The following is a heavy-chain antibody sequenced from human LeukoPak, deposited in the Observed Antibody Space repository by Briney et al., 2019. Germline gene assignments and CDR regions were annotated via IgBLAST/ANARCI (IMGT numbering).Heavy chain of an antibody. CDR2: INHSGST. CDR3: ARHLGYSYGYYFDY. V-gene: IGHV4-34*01. Sequence: SETLSLTCAVYGGSFSGYYWSWIRQPPGKGLEWIGEINHSGSTNYNPSLKSRVTISVDTSKNQFSLKLSSVTAADTAVYYCARHLGYSYGYYFDYWGQGTLVTVSS. CDR1: GGSFSGYY. J-gene: IGHJ4*02. D-gene: IGHD5-18*01.